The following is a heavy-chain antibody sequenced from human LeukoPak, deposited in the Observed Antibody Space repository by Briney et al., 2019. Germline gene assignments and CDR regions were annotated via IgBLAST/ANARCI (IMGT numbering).Heavy chain of an antibody. CDR3: ARGIGTSYESSRDAFDI. V-gene: IGHV4-61*02. CDR1: AGSINSDDYY. Sequence: SETLSLTCTVSAGSINSDDYYWSWIRQPAGKGLEWIGRIYSPGTNYNYNPSLKSRVTITIDTSKNQFSLKLTSVTAGDTAVYYCARGIGTSYESSRDAFDIWGQGTMVTVSS. D-gene: IGHD3-22*01. CDR2: IYSPGTN. J-gene: IGHJ3*02.